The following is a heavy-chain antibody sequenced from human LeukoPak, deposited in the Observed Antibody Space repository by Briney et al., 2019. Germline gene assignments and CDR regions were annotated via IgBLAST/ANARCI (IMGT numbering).Heavy chain of an antibody. CDR2: INSGDSSI. Sequence: GGSLRLSCAVSGFIFSSYEMNWVRQAPGKGLEWVSYINSGDSSIYYADSVKGRFTISRDNSKNTLYLQMNSLRAEDTAVYYCAKDEGGSSARTGYYYGMDVWGQGTTVTVSS. CDR3: AKDEGGSSARTGYYYGMDV. J-gene: IGHJ6*02. CDR1: GFIFSSYE. D-gene: IGHD1-26*01. V-gene: IGHV3-48*03.